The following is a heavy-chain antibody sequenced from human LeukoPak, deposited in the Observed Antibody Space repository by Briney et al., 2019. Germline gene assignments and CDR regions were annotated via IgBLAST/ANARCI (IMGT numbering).Heavy chain of an antibody. CDR1: GGTFSSYA. CDR3: ASDSTYDSSGYCDY. CDR2: IIPIFGTA. V-gene: IGHV1-69*13. D-gene: IGHD3-22*01. J-gene: IGHJ4*02. Sequence: ASVKVSCKASGGTFSSYAISWVRQAPGQGLEWMGGIIPIFGTANYAQKFQGRVTITADESTSTAYMELSSLRSEDTAVYYCASDSTYDSSGYCDYWGQGTLVTVSS.